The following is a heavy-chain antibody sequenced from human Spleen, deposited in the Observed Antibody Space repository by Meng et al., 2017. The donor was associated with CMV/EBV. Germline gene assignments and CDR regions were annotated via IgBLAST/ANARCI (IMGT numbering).Heavy chain of an antibody. D-gene: IGHD2-21*02. CDR1: GGSISSSNL. Sequence: QVQLQESGPGLVKPSGTLSLTCAVSGGSISSSNLWTWVRQVPGKGLEWIGEIYHSGSTNYNPSLKSQVTLSVDKFKNQFSLKLGSVTAADTAVYYCARIERRRILKYCGSDCSTTDYWGQGTLVTVSS. J-gene: IGHJ4*02. V-gene: IGHV4-4*02. CDR2: IYHSGST. CDR3: ARIERRRILKYCGSDCSTTDY.